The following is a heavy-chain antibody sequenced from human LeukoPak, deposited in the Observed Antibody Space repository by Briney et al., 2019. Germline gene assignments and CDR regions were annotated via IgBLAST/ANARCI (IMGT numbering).Heavy chain of an antibody. J-gene: IGHJ3*02. CDR1: GFTFSSYA. CDR2: ISGSGGST. CDR3: TRPSSGWSDWAFDI. D-gene: IGHD6-19*01. Sequence: PGGSLRLSCAASGFTFSSYAMSWVRQAPGKGLEWVSAISGSGGSTYYADSVKGRFTISRDNSKNTLYLQMNSLRAEDTAVYYCTRPSSGWSDWAFDIWGQGTMVTVSS. V-gene: IGHV3-23*01.